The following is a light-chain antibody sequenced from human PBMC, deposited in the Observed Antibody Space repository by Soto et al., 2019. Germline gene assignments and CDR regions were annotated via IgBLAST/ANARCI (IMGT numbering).Light chain of an antibody. CDR1: SSDVGGYNY. Sequence: QSVLTQPPSASGSPGQSVTISCTGTSSDVGGYNYVSWYQQHPGKAPKLMIYEVSKRPSGVPDRFSGSKSGNTASLTVSGLQAEDEADYYCSSYAGSNNFKDVVFGGGTKLTVL. CDR2: EVS. J-gene: IGLJ2*01. CDR3: SSYAGSNNFKDVV. V-gene: IGLV2-8*01.